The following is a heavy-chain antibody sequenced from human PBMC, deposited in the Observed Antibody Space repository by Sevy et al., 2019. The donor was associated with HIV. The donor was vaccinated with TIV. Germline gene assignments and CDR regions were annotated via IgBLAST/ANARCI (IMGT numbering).Heavy chain of an antibody. CDR2: IYYSGTT. J-gene: IGHJ3*02. CDR3: ARDNATLTPRAFDI. V-gene: IGHV4-59*13. Sequence: SETLSLTCSVSAGSISSYYWSWIRQPPGKGLEWIGYIYYSGTTDYNPSLKSRVTISQDKSKKVFSLRLRSVTAADTSVYYCARDNATLTPRAFDIWGQGTMVTVSS. CDR1: AGSISSYY.